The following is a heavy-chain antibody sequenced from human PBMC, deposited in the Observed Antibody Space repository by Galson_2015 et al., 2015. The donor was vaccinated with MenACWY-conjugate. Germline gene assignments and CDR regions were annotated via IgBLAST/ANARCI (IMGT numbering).Heavy chain of an antibody. D-gene: IGHD3-10*02. V-gene: IGHV3-23*01. CDR2: ISGSGGST. CDR1: GFTFSSYA. CDR3: ATSLTNFGDNWFDP. Sequence: SLRLSCAASGFTFSSYAMSWVRQAPGKGLEWVSAISGSGGSTYYADSVKGRFTISRDNSKNTLYLQMNSLRAEDTAVYYCATSLTNFGDNWFDPWGQGTLVTVSS. J-gene: IGHJ5*02.